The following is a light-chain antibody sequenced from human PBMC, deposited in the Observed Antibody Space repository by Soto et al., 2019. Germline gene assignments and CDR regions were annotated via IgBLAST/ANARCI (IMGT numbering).Light chain of an antibody. CDR1: QSVSNN. CDR3: QQYNNWPPLLT. Sequence: EIVMTQSPATLSVSPGERATLSCRASQSVSNNLAWYQQKPGQAPRLLIYGASTRATGIPARFSGSGSGTEFTLIISSLQSEDFAVYYCQQYNNWPPLLTFGGGTKVEIK. V-gene: IGKV3-15*01. CDR2: GAS. J-gene: IGKJ4*01.